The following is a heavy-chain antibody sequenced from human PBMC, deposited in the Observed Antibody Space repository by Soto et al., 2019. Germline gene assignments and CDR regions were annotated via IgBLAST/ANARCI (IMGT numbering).Heavy chain of an antibody. D-gene: IGHD3-10*01. CDR2: ISSGSSYI. CDR1: GFTFSSYT. V-gene: IGHV3-21*01. CDR3: ARDILSGGAYPDS. Sequence: GGSLRLSCADSGFTFSSYTMNWVRQAPGKGLEWISSISSGSSYIYYAGSVKGRFTISRDNAKNSLCLQMNSLRADDTAVYYCARDILSGGAYPDSWGQGTKVTVSS. J-gene: IGHJ5*01.